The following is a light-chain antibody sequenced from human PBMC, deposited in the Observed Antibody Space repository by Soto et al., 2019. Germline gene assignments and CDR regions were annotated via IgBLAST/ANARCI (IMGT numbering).Light chain of an antibody. Sequence: DIQMTQSPASVSASVGDRVTITCRASQGISNWLAWYQQKPGEAPKLLIYAASSLQGGVPTRFSGSGSGTDFTLTISSLQPEDFATYYCQQANSFPRTFGQGTRLEIK. CDR1: QGISNW. CDR3: QQANSFPRT. V-gene: IGKV1D-12*01. CDR2: AAS. J-gene: IGKJ5*01.